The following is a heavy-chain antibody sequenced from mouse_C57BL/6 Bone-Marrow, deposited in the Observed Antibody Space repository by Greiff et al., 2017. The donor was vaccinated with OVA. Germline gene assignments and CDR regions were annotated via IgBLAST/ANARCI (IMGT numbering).Heavy chain of an antibody. CDR3: TSYGNFDY. V-gene: IGHV14-4*01. J-gene: IGHJ2*01. Sequence: EVQLQQSGAELVRPGASVKLSCTASGFTFTDDYMHWVKQRPEQGLEWIGWIDPENGDTEYASKFPGKDTITADTSSNTAYLQLSSLRAEDTAVYYCTSYGNFDYWGQGTTLTVSS. CDR1: GFTFTDDY. CDR2: IDPENGDT. D-gene: IGHD2-1*01.